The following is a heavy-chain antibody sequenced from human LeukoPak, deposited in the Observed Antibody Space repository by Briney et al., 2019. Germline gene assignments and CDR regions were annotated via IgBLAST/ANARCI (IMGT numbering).Heavy chain of an antibody. CDR3: ARRAGKDWFDP. CDR1: GFTFSSYA. Sequence: GGSLRLSCAASGFTFSSYAMHWVRQAPGKGLEWVAVISYDGSNKYYADSVKGRFTISRDNSKNTLYLQMNSLRAEDTAVYYCARRAGKDWFDPWGQGTLVTVSS. V-gene: IGHV3-30-3*01. J-gene: IGHJ5*02. CDR2: ISYDGSNK.